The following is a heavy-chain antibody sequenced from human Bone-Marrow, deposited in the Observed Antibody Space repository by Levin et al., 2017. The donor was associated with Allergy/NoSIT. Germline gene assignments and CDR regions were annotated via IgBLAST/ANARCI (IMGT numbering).Heavy chain of an antibody. CDR1: GFTFNSYW. V-gene: IGHV3-74*01. CDR3: ARGPGSCSGGSCIYFDY. CDR2: INSDGSST. D-gene: IGHD2-15*01. J-gene: IGHJ4*02. Sequence: GESLKISCAASGFTFNSYWMHWVRQAPGKGLVWVSRINSDGSSTSYADSVKGRFTISRDNAKNTLYLQMNSLRAEDTAVYYCARGPGSCSGGSCIYFDYWGQGTLVTVSS.